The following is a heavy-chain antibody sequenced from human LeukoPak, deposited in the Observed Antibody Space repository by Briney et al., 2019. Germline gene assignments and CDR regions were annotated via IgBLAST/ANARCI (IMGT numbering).Heavy chain of an antibody. CDR2: ISGSGGST. CDR3: AKVRYSSGWYTYSPDY. D-gene: IGHD6-19*01. Sequence: GGSLRLSCAASGFTFSSYAMGWVRQAPGKGLEWVSAISGSGGSTYYADSVKGRFTISRDNSKNTLYLQMNSLSAEDTAVYYCAKVRYSSGWYTYSPDYWGQGTLVTVSS. V-gene: IGHV3-23*01. CDR1: GFTFSSYA. J-gene: IGHJ4*02.